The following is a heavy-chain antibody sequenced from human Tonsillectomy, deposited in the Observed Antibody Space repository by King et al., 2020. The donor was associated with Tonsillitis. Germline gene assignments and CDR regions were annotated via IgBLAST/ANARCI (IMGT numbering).Heavy chain of an antibody. Sequence: VQLVESGGGLVQPGGSLRLSCAASGFTFSSYWMHWVRQAPGKGLVWVSRINSDGSSTSYADSVKGRFTISRDNAKNTLYLTLNSLRAEDTAVYCCARSNYSKDAFEYWGQGTMVTVSS. CDR2: INSDGSST. V-gene: IGHV3-74*01. J-gene: IGHJ3*01. CDR3: ARSNYSKDAFEY. D-gene: IGHD4-11*01. CDR1: GFTFSSYW.